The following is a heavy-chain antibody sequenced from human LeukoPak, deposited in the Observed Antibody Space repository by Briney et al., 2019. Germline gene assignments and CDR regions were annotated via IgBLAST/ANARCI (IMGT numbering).Heavy chain of an antibody. V-gene: IGHV4-39*01. J-gene: IGHJ4*02. CDR2: IYYSGST. CDR3: ARQYCTSTTCWGYFDY. D-gene: IGHD2-2*01. CDR1: GGSISNTYY. Sequence: SETLSLTCTVSGGSISNTYYWGWIRQPPGRGLEWIGIIYYSGSTYYNPSLKSRVTISVATSKNQFSLKLSSVAAADTAVYYCARQYCTSTTCWGYFDYWGQGTLVTVSS.